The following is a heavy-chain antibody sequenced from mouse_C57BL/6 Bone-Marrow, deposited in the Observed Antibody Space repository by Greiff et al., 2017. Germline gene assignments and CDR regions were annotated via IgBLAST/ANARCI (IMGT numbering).Heavy chain of an antibody. J-gene: IGHJ3*01. CDR2: IRPNSGST. CDR1: GYTFTGYW. Sequence: QVQLQQPGAELVKPGASVKLSCTASGYTFTGYWMHWVKQRPGQGLEWIGMIRPNSGSTNYNEKFKSKATLTVDKSSSTAYMQLSSLTSEDSAVYYCARSTTVVGRIAYWGQGTLVTVSA. D-gene: IGHD1-1*01. V-gene: IGHV1-64*01. CDR3: ARSTTVVGRIAY.